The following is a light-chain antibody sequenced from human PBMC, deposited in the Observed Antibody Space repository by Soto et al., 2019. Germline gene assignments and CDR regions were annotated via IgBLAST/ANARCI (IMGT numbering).Light chain of an antibody. CDR3: HQTYNTPYS. J-gene: IGKJ2*03. CDR1: QSISNY. V-gene: IGKV1-39*01. Sequence: DIQMTQSPSSLSASVGDRVTITCRASQSISNYLNWYQQKPGKAPKLLIYAASTLQSGVPSRFSGSESGTDFTLTISSLQPEDFATYYCHQTYNTPYSFGQGTKLDIK. CDR2: AAS.